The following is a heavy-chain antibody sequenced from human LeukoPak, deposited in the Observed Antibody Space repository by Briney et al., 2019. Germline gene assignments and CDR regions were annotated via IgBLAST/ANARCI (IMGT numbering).Heavy chain of an antibody. Sequence: GASVKVSCKASGGTFSSYAISWVRQAPGQGLEWMGRINRNSGGTNYAQKFQGRVTMTRDTSISTAYIELSRLRSDDTAVYYCARGYYDFWSGYYTNFDYWGQGTLVTVSS. CDR2: INRNSGGT. CDR3: ARGYYDFWSGYYTNFDY. J-gene: IGHJ4*02. V-gene: IGHV1-2*06. D-gene: IGHD3-3*01. CDR1: GGTFSSYA.